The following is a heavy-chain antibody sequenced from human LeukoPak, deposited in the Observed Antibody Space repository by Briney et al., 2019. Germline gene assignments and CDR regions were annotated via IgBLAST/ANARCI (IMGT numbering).Heavy chain of an antibody. CDR2: IKQVGSEK. J-gene: IGHJ5*02. V-gene: IGHV3-7*01. CDR3: ARDLVVLMVYATRPYNWFDP. Sequence: GGSLRLSCAASGFTFSSYWMSWVRQAPGKGLEWVANIKQVGSEKYYVDSVKGRFTISRDNAKNSLYLQMNSLRAEDTAVYYCARDLVVLMVYATRPYNWFDPWGQGTLVTVSS. CDR1: GFTFSSYW. D-gene: IGHD2-8*01.